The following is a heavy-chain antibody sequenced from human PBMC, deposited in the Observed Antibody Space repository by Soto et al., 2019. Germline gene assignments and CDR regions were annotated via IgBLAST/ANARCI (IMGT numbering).Heavy chain of an antibody. CDR3: AKPGYYDFWSGYTMDTYYFDY. CDR2: ISYDGSNK. CDR1: GFTFSSYG. Sequence: GGLLRLSCAAAGFTFSSYGMHRVRQAPGKGLEWVAVISYDGSNKYYADSVKGRFTISRDNSKNTLYLQMNSLRAEDTAVYYCAKPGYYDFWSGYTMDTYYFDYWGQGTLVTVSS. J-gene: IGHJ4*02. D-gene: IGHD3-3*01. V-gene: IGHV3-30*18.